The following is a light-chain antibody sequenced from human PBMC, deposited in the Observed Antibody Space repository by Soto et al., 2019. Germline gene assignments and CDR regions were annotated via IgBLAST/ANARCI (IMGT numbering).Light chain of an antibody. CDR2: GAS. CDR3: QQYNNWPQT. Sequence: EIVMTQSPATLSVSPGERATLSCRASQSVSSNLAWYQQKPGQAPRLLIYGASTRATGIPARFSGSGSGTELTLTISSLQSEDFAVYYCQQYNNWPQTFGQGDQGGYQ. J-gene: IGKJ1*01. CDR1: QSVSSN. V-gene: IGKV3-15*01.